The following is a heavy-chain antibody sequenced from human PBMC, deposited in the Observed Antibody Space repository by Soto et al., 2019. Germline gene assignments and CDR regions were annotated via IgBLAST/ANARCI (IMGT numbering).Heavy chain of an antibody. CDR1: GFTFSSHA. CDR2: IGGSGGST. Sequence: EVQLLESGGGLVQPGGSLRLSCAASGFTFSSHAMSWVRQAPGKGLEWGSTIGGSGGSTYYAESVKGRFTISRDNSNNALYLQMNRLRAGDTAVYYCAKGILVKPPGTRAFDIWGQGTMVIVSS. D-gene: IGHD6-13*01. J-gene: IGHJ3*02. CDR3: AKGILVKPPGTRAFDI. V-gene: IGHV3-23*01.